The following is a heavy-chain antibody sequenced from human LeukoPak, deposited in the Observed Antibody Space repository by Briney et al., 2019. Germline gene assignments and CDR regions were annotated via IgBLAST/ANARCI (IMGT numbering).Heavy chain of an antibody. CDR3: ARLGQWELPTNWFDP. V-gene: IGHV4-30-4*08. CDR1: GGSISSGDYY. Sequence: SQTLSLTCTVSGGSISSGDYYWSWIRQPPGKGLEWIGYIYYSGSTYYNPSLQSRVTMSIDTSKNQFSLRLSSVTAADTAVYYCARLGQWELPTNWFDPWGQGTLVTVSS. CDR2: IYYSGST. D-gene: IGHD1-26*01. J-gene: IGHJ5*02.